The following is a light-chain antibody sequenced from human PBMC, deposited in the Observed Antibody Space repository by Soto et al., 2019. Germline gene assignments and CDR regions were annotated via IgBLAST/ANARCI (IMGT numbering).Light chain of an antibody. CDR3: QKYDSAPRT. J-gene: IGKJ4*02. CDR1: QSISNY. Sequence: DIQMSQSPSSLSASVGGRGTITFRASQSISNYLHWYQQRPGKAPNLLIYAASSLQSGVPSRFSGRGSGTDFTLTISSLQPEDVATYYCQKYDSAPRTFGEGTKVDIK. V-gene: IGKV1-27*01. CDR2: AAS.